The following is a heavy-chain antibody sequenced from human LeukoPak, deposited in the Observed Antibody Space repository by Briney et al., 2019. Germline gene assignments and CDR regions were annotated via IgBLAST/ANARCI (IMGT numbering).Heavy chain of an antibody. J-gene: IGHJ5*02. D-gene: IGHD1-26*01. CDR3: ARDRSSGSYYNWFDP. Sequence: SETLSLTCTVSGGSISSGGYYWSWIRQHPGKGLEWIGYIYYSGSTYYNPSLKSRVTISVDTSKNQFSLKLSSVTAADTAVYYCARDRSSGSYYNWFDPWGQGTLVTVSS. CDR1: GGSISSGGYY. V-gene: IGHV4-31*03. CDR2: IYYSGST.